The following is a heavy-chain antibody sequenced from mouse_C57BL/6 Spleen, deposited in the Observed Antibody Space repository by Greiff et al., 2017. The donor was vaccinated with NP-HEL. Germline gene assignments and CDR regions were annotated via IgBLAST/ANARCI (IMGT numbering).Heavy chain of an antibody. CDR2: IYPSDSET. CDR1: GYTFTSYW. V-gene: IGHV1-61*01. D-gene: IGHD2-3*01. CDR3: ARGVTKCLDY. J-gene: IGHJ2*01. Sequence: QVQLQQPGAELVRPGSSVKLSCKASGYTFTSYWMDWVKQRPGQGLEWIGNIYPSDSETHYNQKFKDKATLTVDKSSSTAYMQLSSLTSEDSAVYYCARGVTKCLDYWGQGTTLTVSS.